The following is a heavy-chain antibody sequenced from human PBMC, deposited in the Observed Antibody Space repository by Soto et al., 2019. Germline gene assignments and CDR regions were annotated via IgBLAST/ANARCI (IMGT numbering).Heavy chain of an antibody. CDR1: GGSISSGGYS. V-gene: IGHV4-31*03. CDR2: SYYSGST. CDR3: ARGRRFFEWSGPCDY. Sequence: QVQLQESGPGLVKPSQTLSLTCTVSGGSISSGGYSWNWIRQHPGKGLEWIGSSYYSGSTHYNPSLKSRVTIAVDTSKNQFSLKLRSVTAADTAVYFCARGRRFFEWSGPCDYWGQGTLVTVSS. J-gene: IGHJ4*02. D-gene: IGHD3-3*01.